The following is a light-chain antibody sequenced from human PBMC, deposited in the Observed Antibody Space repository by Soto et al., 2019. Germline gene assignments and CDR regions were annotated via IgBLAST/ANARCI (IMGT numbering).Light chain of an antibody. CDR2: DTS. J-gene: IGLJ2*01. Sequence: QTVVTQEPSLTVSPGGTVTLTCDSSTGAVTSGHYPYWFQQKPGQAPRTLIYDTSNKHSWTPARFSGSLLGGKAALTLSGAQPEDEAEYYCLLYYSGAHVVFGGGTKLTVL. V-gene: IGLV7-46*01. CDR1: TGAVTSGHY. CDR3: LLYYSGAHVV.